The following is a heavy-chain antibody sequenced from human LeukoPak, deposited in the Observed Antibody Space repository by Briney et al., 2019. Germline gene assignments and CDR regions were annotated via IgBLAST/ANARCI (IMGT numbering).Heavy chain of an antibody. J-gene: IGHJ4*02. CDR2: IYSGGST. Sequence: GGSLRLSCAASGFTVSSNYMSWVRQAPGKGLEWVSVIYSGGSTYYADSVKGRFTISRDNSKSTLYLQMNSLRAEDTAVYYCARAPSWYYFDYWGQGTLVTVSS. CDR1: GFTVSSNY. D-gene: IGHD2-8*01. CDR3: ARAPSWYYFDY. V-gene: IGHV3-53*01.